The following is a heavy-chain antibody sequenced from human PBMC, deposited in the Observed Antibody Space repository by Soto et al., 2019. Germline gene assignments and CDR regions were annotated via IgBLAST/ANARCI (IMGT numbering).Heavy chain of an antibody. Sequence: SVKVSCKASGGTFSSYAISWVRQAPGQGLEWIGGIIPIFGTANYAQKFQGRVTITADESTSTAYMELSSLRSEDTAVYYCARDQDYDILTGYSPTYYYYGMDVWGQGTTVTVSS. CDR3: ARDQDYDILTGYSPTYYYYGMDV. CDR2: IIPIFGTA. V-gene: IGHV1-69*13. CDR1: GGTFSSYA. D-gene: IGHD3-9*01. J-gene: IGHJ6*02.